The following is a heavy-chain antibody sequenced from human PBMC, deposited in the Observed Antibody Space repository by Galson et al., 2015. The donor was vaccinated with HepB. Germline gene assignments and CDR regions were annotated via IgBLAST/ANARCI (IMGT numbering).Heavy chain of an antibody. CDR3: ARDGGIAVAGTGYYGMDV. CDR1: GYTFTSYY. Sequence: SVKVSCKASGYTFTSYYMHWVRQAPGQGLEWMGIINPSGGSTSYAQKFQGRVTMTRDTSTSTVYMELRSLRSDDTAVYYCARDGGIAVAGTGYYGMDVWGQGTTVAVSS. V-gene: IGHV1-46*01. D-gene: IGHD6-19*01. J-gene: IGHJ6*02. CDR2: INPSGGST.